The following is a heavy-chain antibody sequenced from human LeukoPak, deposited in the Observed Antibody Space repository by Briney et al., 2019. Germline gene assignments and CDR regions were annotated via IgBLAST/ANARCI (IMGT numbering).Heavy chain of an antibody. D-gene: IGHD3-22*01. V-gene: IGHV4-59*01. CDR1: GGPISSYY. Sequence: SETLSLTCTVSGGPISSYYWSWIRQPPGKGLEWIGYIYYSGSTNYNPSLKSRVTISVDTSKNQFSLKLSSVTAADTAVYYCARAARDYDSSGYFLDYWGQGTLVTVSS. CDR3: ARAARDYDSSGYFLDY. J-gene: IGHJ4*02. CDR2: IYYSGST.